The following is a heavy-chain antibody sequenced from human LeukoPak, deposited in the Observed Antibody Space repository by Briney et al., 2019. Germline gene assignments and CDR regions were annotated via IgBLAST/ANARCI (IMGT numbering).Heavy chain of an antibody. D-gene: IGHD2-2*01. Sequence: GASVKVSCKASGGTFSNYAISWVRQAPGQGLEWMGGIIPIFGSANYAQKFQGRVTITTDESTSTAYMELSSLRSEDTAVYYCARGYCSSTSCYAYHFDYWGQGTLVTVSS. CDR3: ARGYCSSTSCYAYHFDY. J-gene: IGHJ4*02. CDR1: GGTFSNYA. V-gene: IGHV1-69*05. CDR2: IIPIFGSA.